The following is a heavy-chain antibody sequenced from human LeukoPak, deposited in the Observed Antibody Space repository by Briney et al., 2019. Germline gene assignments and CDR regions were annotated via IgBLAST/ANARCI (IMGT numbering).Heavy chain of an antibody. CDR2: INPSGGST. V-gene: IGHV1-46*01. D-gene: IGHD3-22*01. J-gene: IGHJ4*02. CDR1: GYTFTSYY. Sequence: ASVKVSCKASGYTFTSYYMHWVRQAPGQGLEWMGIINPSGGSTSYAQKFQGRVTMTRDMSTSTVYMELSSLRSEDTAVYYCARDLESYYDSSGYSGLDYWGQGTLVTVSS. CDR3: ARDLESYYDSSGYSGLDY.